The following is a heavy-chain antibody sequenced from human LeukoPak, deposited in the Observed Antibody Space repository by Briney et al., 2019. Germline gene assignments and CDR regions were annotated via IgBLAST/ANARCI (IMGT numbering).Heavy chain of an antibody. D-gene: IGHD5-18*01. J-gene: IGHJ4*02. V-gene: IGHV3-48*04. CDR2: ISSSSSTI. Sequence: PGGSLSLSCTASGVTFSSYSMNWGRQAPGKGMERDSYISSSSSTIYYADSVNGRFTISRDNAKNSLYLQMSSPRAEDTAVYYCARDRPTDTAMVTAIDYWGQGALVTVSS. CDR1: GVTFSSYS. CDR3: ARDRPTDTAMVTAIDY.